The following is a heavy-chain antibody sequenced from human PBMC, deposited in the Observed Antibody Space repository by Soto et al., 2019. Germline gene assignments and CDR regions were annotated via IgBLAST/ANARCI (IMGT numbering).Heavy chain of an antibody. CDR1: GYTFTSYG. CDR3: ATYLRFLEWAPSAFDI. D-gene: IGHD3-3*01. J-gene: IGHJ3*02. Sequence: ASVKVSCKASGYTFTSYGISWVRQAPGQGLEWMGWISAYNGNTNYAQKLQGRVTMTTDTSTSTAYMELRSLRFYDTAVYFFATYLRFLEWAPSAFDIWGQGTMATVSS. V-gene: IGHV1-18*01. CDR2: ISAYNGNT.